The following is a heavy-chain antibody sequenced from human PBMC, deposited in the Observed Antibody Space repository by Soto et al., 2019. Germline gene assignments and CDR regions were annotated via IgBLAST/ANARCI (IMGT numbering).Heavy chain of an antibody. Sequence: GGSLRLSCAASGFSFSTYGMHWVRQAPGKGLEWVAFISNDGSNKYYADSVKGRFTISRDNSKNTLYLQMNSLRAEDTAVYYCARYILVVTATYAFDIWGQGTMVTVSS. CDR1: GFSFSTYG. CDR3: ARYILVVTATYAFDI. D-gene: IGHD2-21*02. V-gene: IGHV3-30*03. J-gene: IGHJ3*02. CDR2: ISNDGSNK.